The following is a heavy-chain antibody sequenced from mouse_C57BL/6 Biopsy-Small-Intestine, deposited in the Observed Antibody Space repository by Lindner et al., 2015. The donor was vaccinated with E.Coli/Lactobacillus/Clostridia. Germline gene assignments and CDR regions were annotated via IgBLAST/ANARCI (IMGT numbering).Heavy chain of an antibody. D-gene: IGHD4-1*01. CDR2: INPGYGDT. CDR1: GYAFTNYL. J-gene: IGHJ1*03. V-gene: IGHV1-54*01. Sequence: VQLQESGAELVRPGTSVKVSCKASGYAFTNYLIEWVKQRPGQGLDWIGLINPGYGDTKYNEKFKGKATLTADRSSSTAYMQLSSLTSEDSAVYFCARSGRDVWGTGTTVTVSS. CDR3: ARSGRDV.